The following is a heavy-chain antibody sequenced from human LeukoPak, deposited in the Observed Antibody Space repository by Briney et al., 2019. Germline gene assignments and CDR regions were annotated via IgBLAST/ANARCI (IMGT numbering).Heavy chain of an antibody. J-gene: IGHJ4*02. CDR2: ISAYNGNT. Sequence: ASVNVSCKASGYTFTSYGISWVRQAPGQGLEWMGWISAYNGNTNYAQKLQGRVTMTTDTSTSTAYMELRSLRSDDTAVYYCARWYDILTGYPDYFDYWGQGTLVTVSS. D-gene: IGHD3-9*01. CDR3: ARWYDILTGYPDYFDY. V-gene: IGHV1-18*01. CDR1: GYTFTSYG.